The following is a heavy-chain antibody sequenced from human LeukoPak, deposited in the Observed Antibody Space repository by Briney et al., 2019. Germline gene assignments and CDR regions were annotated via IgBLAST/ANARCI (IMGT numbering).Heavy chain of an antibody. J-gene: IGHJ5*02. V-gene: IGHV4-34*01. D-gene: IGHD2-2*01. Sequence: SETLSLTCAVYGGSFSGYYWSWIRQPPGKGLEWIGEINHSGSTNYNPSLKSRVTISVDTSKNQFSLKLSSVTAADTAVYYCARGPRIYCSSTSCLRGFDPWGQGTLVTVSS. CDR2: INHSGST. CDR3: ARGPRIYCSSTSCLRGFDP. CDR1: GGSFSGYY.